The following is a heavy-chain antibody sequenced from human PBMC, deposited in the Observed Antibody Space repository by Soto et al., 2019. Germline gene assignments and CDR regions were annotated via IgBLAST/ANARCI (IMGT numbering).Heavy chain of an antibody. J-gene: IGHJ6*02. D-gene: IGHD3-10*01. CDR2: ISFDGGNK. CDR3: AKDTRPGVYYSYDGMDV. V-gene: IGHV3-30*18. Sequence: QVQLVESGGGVVQPGGSLRLSWVGSGSNYGTHWVRQAPGKGLEWVAVISFDGGNKYHADPVKGRFTISRDNSKNTLYLQMNTLRPEDTAVYYCAKDTRPGVYYSYDGMDVWGQGTTVTVSS. CDR1: GSNYG.